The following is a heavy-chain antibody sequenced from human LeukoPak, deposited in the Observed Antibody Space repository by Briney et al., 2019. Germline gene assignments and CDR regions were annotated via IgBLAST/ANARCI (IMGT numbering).Heavy chain of an antibody. J-gene: IGHJ4*02. D-gene: IGHD3-22*01. V-gene: IGHV3-23*01. Sequence: SGGSLRLSCAASGFIFDDYAMHWVRQAPGKGLEWVSLISGSGGNTYYADSVKGRFTISRDNSKNTLYLQMNSLRAEDTALYSCFGGSGYNSDYWGQGTLVTVSP. CDR1: GFIFDDYA. CDR2: ISGSGGNT. CDR3: FGGSGYNSDY.